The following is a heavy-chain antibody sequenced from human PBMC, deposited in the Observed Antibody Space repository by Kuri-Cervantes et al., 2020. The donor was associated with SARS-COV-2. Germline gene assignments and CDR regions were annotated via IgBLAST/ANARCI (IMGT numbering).Heavy chain of an antibody. CDR1: GFTFSSYS. CDR2: IRYDGSNK. V-gene: IGHV3-30*02. Sequence: GESLKISCAASGFTFSSYSMNWVRQAPGKGLEWVAFIRYDGSNKYYADSVKGRFTISRDNSKNTLYLQMNSLRAEDTAVYYCMTWYDFWSGYSRGRFDYWGQGTLVTVSS. J-gene: IGHJ4*02. CDR3: MTWYDFWSGYSRGRFDY. D-gene: IGHD3-3*01.